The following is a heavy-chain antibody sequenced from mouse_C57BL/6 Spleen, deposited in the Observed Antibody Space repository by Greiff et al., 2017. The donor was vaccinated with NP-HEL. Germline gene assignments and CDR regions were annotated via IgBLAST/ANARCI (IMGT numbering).Heavy chain of an antibody. Sequence: QVQLQQPGAELVKPGASVKLSCKASGYTFTSYWMHWVKQRPGRGLEWIGRIDPNSGGTKYNEKFKSKATLTVDKPSSTAYMQLSSLTSEDSAVYYGATYYGSSYDYYAMDYWGQGTSVTVSS. CDR1: GYTFTSYW. CDR3: ATYYGSSYDYYAMDY. J-gene: IGHJ4*01. V-gene: IGHV1-72*01. D-gene: IGHD1-1*01. CDR2: IDPNSGGT.